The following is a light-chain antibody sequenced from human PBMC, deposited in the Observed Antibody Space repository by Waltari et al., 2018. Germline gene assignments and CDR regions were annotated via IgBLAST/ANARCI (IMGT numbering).Light chain of an antibody. Sequence: QSALTQPASVSGSPGQSITISCTGTSSDVGGYAFAPWYQPHPGQAPQLLIFDVSYRPSGVSTRFSGSKSGNTASLTISGLQAEDEADYSCSSYTSTSTLVFGSGTKVTVL. J-gene: IGLJ1*01. CDR1: SSDVGGYAF. CDR3: SSYTSTSTLV. CDR2: DVS. V-gene: IGLV2-14*03.